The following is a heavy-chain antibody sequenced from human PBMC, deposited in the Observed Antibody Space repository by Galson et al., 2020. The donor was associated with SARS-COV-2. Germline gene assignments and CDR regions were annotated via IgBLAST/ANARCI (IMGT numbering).Heavy chain of an antibody. CDR3: ATVTRFGLFNWFYS. Sequence: ASVTVPCTVSGYTLTALSMHWVRQATRKGIAWMGGFDPDDGETIYAQKLHGRVTMTEDTSTDTAYMELRSLRAEETAVYCCATVTRFGLFNWFYSWCQGTLVTVSS. V-gene: IGHV1-24*01. J-gene: IGHJ5*01. CDR1: GYTLTALS. D-gene: IGHD3-3*01. CDR2: FDPDDGET.